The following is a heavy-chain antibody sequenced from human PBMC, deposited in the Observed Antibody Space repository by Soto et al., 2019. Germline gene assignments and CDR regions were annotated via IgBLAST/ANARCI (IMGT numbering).Heavy chain of an antibody. D-gene: IGHD3-10*01. J-gene: IGHJ6*03. V-gene: IGHV3-13*01. CDR2: LSYAGDT. CDR3: AKGPPSPSGYYSLAV. Sequence: EVQLVESGGGLVQPGGSLRLSCAASGFTLSTYDMHWVRQGTGKGLEWVAALSYAGDTYYPGSVKGRFTVSRESAKNSLYLQMNARPAGDPAVYNGAKGPPSPSGYYSLAVGGKGPTLPVPS. CDR1: GFTLSTYD.